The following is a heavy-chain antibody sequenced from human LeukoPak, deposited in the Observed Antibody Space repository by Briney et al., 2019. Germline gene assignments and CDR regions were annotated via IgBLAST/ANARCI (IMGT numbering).Heavy chain of an antibody. D-gene: IGHD5-18*01. Sequence: SETLSLTCTVSGDSISSGSYYWIWIRQPAGKGLEWIGRIYSSGSINYNPSLKSRVTISIDTFKNQFSLKMSSVTAADTAVYYCARTPTAMVTDKFDYWGQGTLVTVSS. CDR3: ARTPTAMVTDKFDY. V-gene: IGHV4-61*02. J-gene: IGHJ4*02. CDR2: IYSSGSI. CDR1: GDSISSGSYY.